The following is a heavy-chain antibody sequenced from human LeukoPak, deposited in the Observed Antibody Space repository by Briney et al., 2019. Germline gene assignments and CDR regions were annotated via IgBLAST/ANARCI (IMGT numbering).Heavy chain of an antibody. V-gene: IGHV4-39*01. Sequence: SETLSLTCTVSGGSISSSSYYWGWIRQPPGKGLEWTGSIYYSGSTYYNPSLKSRVTISVDTSKNQFSLKLSSVTAADTAVYYCARLRYSSSCQNFDYWGQGTLVTVSS. CDR1: GGSISSSSYY. D-gene: IGHD6-13*01. CDR2: IYYSGST. J-gene: IGHJ4*02. CDR3: ARLRYSSSCQNFDY.